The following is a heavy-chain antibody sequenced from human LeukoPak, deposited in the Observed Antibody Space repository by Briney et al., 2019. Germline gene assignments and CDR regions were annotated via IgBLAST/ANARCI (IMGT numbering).Heavy chain of an antibody. V-gene: IGHV3-23*01. CDR1: GLSFTSFA. Sequence: QAGGSLRLSCAASGLSFTSFAMSWVRQAPARGPEWVSSLRGDGETFYADSVRGRFTLSRDDSRNTVYLQLNNLRVEDTAIYYCARASWVSSADAVRWGQGTQVTVSS. D-gene: IGHD3-16*01. CDR2: LRGDGET. J-gene: IGHJ4*02. CDR3: ARASWVSSADAVR.